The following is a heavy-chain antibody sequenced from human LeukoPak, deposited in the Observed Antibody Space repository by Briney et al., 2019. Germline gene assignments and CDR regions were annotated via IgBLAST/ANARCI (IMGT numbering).Heavy chain of an antibody. CDR1: GVSISSGTYY. D-gene: IGHD4-11*01. J-gene: IGHJ4*02. Sequence: SETLSLTCTVSGVSISSGTYYWSWIRQHPGKGLEWIGYIFYSGTTCYNPSLKSRITISVDTSKNQFSLKLTSVTAADTAVYYCARASDYSNLGYYFDNWGQGTLVTVSS. CDR2: IFYSGTT. CDR3: ARASDYSNLGYYFDN. V-gene: IGHV4-31*03.